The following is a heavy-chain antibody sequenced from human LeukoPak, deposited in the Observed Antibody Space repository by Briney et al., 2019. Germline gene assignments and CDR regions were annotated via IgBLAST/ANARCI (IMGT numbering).Heavy chain of an antibody. Sequence: PSETLSLTCTVSGGSISSYYWSWIRQPPGKGLEWIGYIYYSGSTNYNPSLESRVTISVDTSKNQFSLKLSSVTAADTAVYYCASLWFGEPRVTNWGQGTLVTVSS. CDR2: IYYSGST. J-gene: IGHJ4*02. D-gene: IGHD3-10*01. CDR1: GGSISSYY. V-gene: IGHV4-59*01. CDR3: ASLWFGEPRVTN.